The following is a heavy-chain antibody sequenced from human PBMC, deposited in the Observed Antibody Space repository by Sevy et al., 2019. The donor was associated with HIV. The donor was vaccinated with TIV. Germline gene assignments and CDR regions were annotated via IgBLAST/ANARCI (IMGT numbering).Heavy chain of an antibody. J-gene: IGHJ6*03. CDR1: GGSISSYY. CDR2: IYYSGST. V-gene: IGHV4-59*01. CDR3: ARAEFEHYDSSGPNYYMDV. Sequence: SETLSLTCTVSGGSISSYYWSWIRQPPGKGLEWIGYIYYSGSTNYNPSLKSRVTISVDTSKNQFSLKLSSVTAADTAVYYCARAEFEHYDSSGPNYYMDVWGKGTTVTVSS. D-gene: IGHD3-22*01.